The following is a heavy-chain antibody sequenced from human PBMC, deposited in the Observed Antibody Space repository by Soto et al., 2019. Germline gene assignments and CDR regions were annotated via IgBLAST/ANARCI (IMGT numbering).Heavy chain of an antibody. CDR3: ARDLGYYDSSGYFDY. CDR1: GFTFSDFY. Sequence: GGSLRLSCAASGFTFSDFYMSWIRQAPGKGLEWVSYISSSGDIIYYADSVKGRFTISRDNAKNSLYLQMNSLRAEDTAVYYCARDLGYYDSSGYFDYWGQGTLVTVSS. D-gene: IGHD3-22*01. CDR2: ISSSGDII. J-gene: IGHJ4*02. V-gene: IGHV3-11*01.